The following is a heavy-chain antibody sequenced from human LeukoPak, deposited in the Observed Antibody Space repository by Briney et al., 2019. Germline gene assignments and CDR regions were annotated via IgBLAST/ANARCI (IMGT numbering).Heavy chain of an antibody. CDR3: ARHSGHSSTNDAFDI. J-gene: IGHJ3*02. CDR1: GGSISSYY. Sequence: SETLSLTCTVSGGSISSYYWSWIRQPAGKGLEWIGRIYTSGSTNYNPSLKSRVTISVDTSKNQFSLKLSSVTAADTAVYYCARHSGHSSTNDAFDIWGQGTMVIVSS. CDR2: IYTSGST. D-gene: IGHD6-13*01. V-gene: IGHV4-4*07.